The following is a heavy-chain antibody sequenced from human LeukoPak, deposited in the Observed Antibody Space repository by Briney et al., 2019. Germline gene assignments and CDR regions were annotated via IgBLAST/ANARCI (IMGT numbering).Heavy chain of an antibody. D-gene: IGHD5-12*01. V-gene: IGHV1-3*01. J-gene: IGHJ4*02. Sequence: ASVKVSCKASGYTFTSYAMHWVRQAPGQRLEWMGWINAGNGNTKYSQKFQGRVTITRDTSASTAYMELSSLRSEGTPVYYCARVTEDSGYDYWGQGTLVTVSS. CDR2: INAGNGNT. CDR1: GYTFTSYA. CDR3: ARVTEDSGYDY.